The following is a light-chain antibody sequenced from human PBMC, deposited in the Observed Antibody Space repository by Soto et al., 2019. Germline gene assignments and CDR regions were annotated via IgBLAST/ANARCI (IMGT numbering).Light chain of an antibody. CDR3: CSFAGSPWV. V-gene: IGLV2-23*02. CDR1: GSDVGSYNL. CDR2: QVT. J-gene: IGLJ3*02. Sequence: QSALTQPASVSGSPGQSITISCSGTGSDVGSYNLVSWYKHHPGKAPKLIIYQVTKRPSGVSNRFSGSKSGNTASLTISGHQSADEADYYCCSFAGSPWVFGGGTKVTVL.